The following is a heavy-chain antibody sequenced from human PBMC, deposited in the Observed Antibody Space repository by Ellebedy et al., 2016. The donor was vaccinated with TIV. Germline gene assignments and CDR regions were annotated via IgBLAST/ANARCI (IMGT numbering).Heavy chain of an antibody. CDR2: ISGSGGST. CDR3: AKGGGYSYGSPYDY. V-gene: IGHV3-23*01. Sequence: GGSLRLSXAASGFTFSSYAMSWVRQAPGKGLEWVSAISGSGGSTYYADSVKGRFTISRDNSKNTLYLQMNSLRAEDTAVYYCAKGGGYSYGSPYDYWGQGTLVTVSS. D-gene: IGHD5-18*01. CDR1: GFTFSSYA. J-gene: IGHJ4*02.